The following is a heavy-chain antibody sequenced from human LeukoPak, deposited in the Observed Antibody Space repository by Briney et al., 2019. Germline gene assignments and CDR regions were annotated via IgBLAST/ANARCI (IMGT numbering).Heavy chain of an antibody. J-gene: IGHJ4*02. Sequence: EASVKVSCKASGYTFTGYYMHWVRQAPGQGLEWMGWISAYNGSTNYAQKLQGRVTMTTDTSTSTAYMELRSLRSDDTAVYYCARGQDYYDLDYWGQGTLVTVSS. CDR2: ISAYNGST. V-gene: IGHV1-18*04. D-gene: IGHD3-22*01. CDR1: GYTFTGYY. CDR3: ARGQDYYDLDY.